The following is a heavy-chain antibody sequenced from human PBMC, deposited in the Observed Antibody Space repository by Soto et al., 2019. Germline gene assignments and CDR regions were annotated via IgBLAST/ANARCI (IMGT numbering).Heavy chain of an antibody. CDR3: ARVSKTWEDDY. Sequence: DVQLVESGGGLVQPGGSLRLSCSGSGFTFSDYGVNWVRQAPGKGLEWISYISSGSDTIYYAESVQGRFTISRDDAKNSLLLQMNNLRNEDTAVYYCARVSKTWEDDYWGHGTLVTVSS. CDR2: ISSGSDTI. D-gene: IGHD1-26*01. V-gene: IGHV3-48*02. CDR1: GFTFSDYG. J-gene: IGHJ4*01.